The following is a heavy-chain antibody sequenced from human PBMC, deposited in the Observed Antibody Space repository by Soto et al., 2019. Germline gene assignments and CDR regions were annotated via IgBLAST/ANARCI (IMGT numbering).Heavy chain of an antibody. V-gene: IGHV4-59*12. CDR3: ARSCGYYDSSGYCWFDP. J-gene: IGHJ5*02. CDR1: GGSIYTYY. Sequence: SETLSLTCNVSGGSIYTYYWNWIRQSPGKGLEWIGYISDGGSTNYNPSLKSRVTISVDTSKKQVSLKLSSVTAADTAVYYCARSCGYYDSSGYCWFDPWGQGTLVTVSS. D-gene: IGHD3-22*01. CDR2: ISDGGST.